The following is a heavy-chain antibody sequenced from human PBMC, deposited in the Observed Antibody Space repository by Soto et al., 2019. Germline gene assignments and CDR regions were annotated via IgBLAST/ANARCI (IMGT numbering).Heavy chain of an antibody. D-gene: IGHD6-13*01. CDR3: ARENIAAIDRYYFYGMDV. CDR1: GGSMSSYY. CDR2: IYNTGST. Sequence: PSETLSLTCSVSGGSMSSYYWTWIRQPPGRGLEWIGYIYNTGSTKYNPSLKSRVTISVDTSKNQFSLKLSSVTAADTAVYYCARENIAAIDRYYFYGMDVWGRGTTVTVS. V-gene: IGHV4-59*01. J-gene: IGHJ6*02.